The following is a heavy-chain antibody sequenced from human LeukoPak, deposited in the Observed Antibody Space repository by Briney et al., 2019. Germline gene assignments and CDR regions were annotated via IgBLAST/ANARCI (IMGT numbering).Heavy chain of an antibody. CDR2: IYTSGST. D-gene: IGHD3-10*01. J-gene: IGHJ3*02. V-gene: IGHV4-61*02. CDR1: GGSMNNGNYY. Sequence: SQTLSLTCTVSGGSMNNGNYYWSWIRQPAGKGLEWIGRIYTSGSTNYNPSLKSRVTMSVDTSKNQFSLKLSSVTAADTAVYYCARDLAYYGSGSGAFDIWGQGTMVTVSS. CDR3: ARDLAYYGSGSGAFDI.